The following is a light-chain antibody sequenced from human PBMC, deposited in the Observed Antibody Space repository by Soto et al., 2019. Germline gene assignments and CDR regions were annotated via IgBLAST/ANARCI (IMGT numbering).Light chain of an antibody. CDR2: AAY. Sequence: DIQMTQSPSSVSASVGDRVSITCRASQDISKWVAWYRQRPGKAPDLLINAAYTLHTGVPTRFIGGGSGTNFTLTISGLQPEDFATSSCQQTHGFPYTFGQGTRLDIK. J-gene: IGKJ2*01. CDR1: QDISKW. V-gene: IGKV1-12*01. CDR3: QQTHGFPYT.